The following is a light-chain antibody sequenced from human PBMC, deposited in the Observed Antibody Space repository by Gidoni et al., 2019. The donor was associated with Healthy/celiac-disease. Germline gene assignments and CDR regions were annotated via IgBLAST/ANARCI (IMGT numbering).Light chain of an antibody. J-gene: IGLJ2*01. CDR3: SSYTSSSTLV. Sequence: QSALPQPASVSGSPGQSITISCTGTSSDVGGYNYVSWYQQHPGKAPKLMIYDVSNRPSGVSNRFSGSKSGNTASLTISGHQAEDEADYYCSSYTSSSTLVFGGGTKLTVL. CDR1: SSDVGGYNY. CDR2: DVS. V-gene: IGLV2-14*01.